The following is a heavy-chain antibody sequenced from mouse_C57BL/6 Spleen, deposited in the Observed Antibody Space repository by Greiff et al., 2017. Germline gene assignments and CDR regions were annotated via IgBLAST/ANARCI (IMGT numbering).Heavy chain of an antibody. V-gene: IGHV1-69*01. J-gene: IGHJ2*01. Sequence: QVQLQQPGAELVMPGASVKLSCKASGYTFTSYWMHWVKQRPGQVLEWIGEIDPSDSYTNYNQKFKGKSTLTVDKSSSTAYMQLSSLTSEDSAVYYCARKLTGPYYFDYWGQGTTLTVSS. D-gene: IGHD4-1*01. CDR2: IDPSDSYT. CDR3: ARKLTGPYYFDY. CDR1: GYTFTSYW.